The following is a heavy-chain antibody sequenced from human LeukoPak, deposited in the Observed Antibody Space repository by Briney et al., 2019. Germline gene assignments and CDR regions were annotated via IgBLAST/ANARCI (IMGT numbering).Heavy chain of an antibody. CDR1: GGSFSGYY. J-gene: IGHJ6*02. D-gene: IGHD3-10*01. CDR2: INHSGST. V-gene: IGHV4-34*01. Sequence: SETLSLTCAAYGGSFSGYYWSWIRQPPGKGLEWIGEINHSGSTNYNPSLKSRVTISVDTSKNQFSLKLSSVTAADTAVYYCARWPYYYGSGSYYNLHYYYYYGMDVWGQGTTVTVSS. CDR3: ARWPYYYGSGSYYNLHYYYYYGMDV.